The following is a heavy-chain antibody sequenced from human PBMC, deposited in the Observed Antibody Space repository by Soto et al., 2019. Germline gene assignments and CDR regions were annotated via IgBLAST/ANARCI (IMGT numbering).Heavy chain of an antibody. Sequence: PGGSLRLSCSVSGFIFSRYGMHWVRQAPGKGLEWVALIWNDGIRKVYVDSVKGRFTISRDNSKNTLDLQMNSLRAEDTAVYYCARDDDYEANAFDYWGPGALVTVSS. D-gene: IGHD3-22*01. CDR2: IWNDGIRK. CDR3: ARDDDYEANAFDY. CDR1: GFIFSRYG. V-gene: IGHV3-33*08. J-gene: IGHJ4*02.